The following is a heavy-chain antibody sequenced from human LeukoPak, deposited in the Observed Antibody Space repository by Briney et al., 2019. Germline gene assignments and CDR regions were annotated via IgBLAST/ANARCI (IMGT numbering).Heavy chain of an antibody. D-gene: IGHD1-26*01. V-gene: IGHV1-8*03. Sequence: ASVKVSCKASGYTFTSYDINWVRQATGQGLEWMGWMNPNSGNTGYAQKFQGRVTITRNTSISTAYMELSSLRSEDTAVYYCARGRRQRAGGSYYYYYYMDVWGKGTTVTVS. CDR2: MNPNSGNT. CDR3: ARGRRQRAGGSYYYYYYMDV. J-gene: IGHJ6*03. CDR1: GYTFTSYD.